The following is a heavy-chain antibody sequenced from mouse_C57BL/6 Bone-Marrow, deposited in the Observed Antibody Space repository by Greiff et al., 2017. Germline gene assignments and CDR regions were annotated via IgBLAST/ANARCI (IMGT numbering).Heavy chain of an antibody. CDR1: GFTFSSYA. V-gene: IGHV5-4*03. CDR3: ARAPRQLRPPWFAY. Sequence: EVKVVESGGGLVKPGGSLKLSCAASGFTFSSYAMSWVRQTPEKRLEWVATISDGGSYTYYPDNVKGRFTISRDNAKNNLYLQMSHLKSEDTAMYYCARAPRQLRPPWFAYWGQGTLVTVSA. J-gene: IGHJ3*01. CDR2: ISDGGSYT. D-gene: IGHD3-2*02.